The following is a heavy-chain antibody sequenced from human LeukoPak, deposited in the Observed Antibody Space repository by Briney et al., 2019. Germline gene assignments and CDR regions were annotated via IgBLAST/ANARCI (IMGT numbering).Heavy chain of an antibody. V-gene: IGHV4-34*01. J-gene: IGHJ4*02. CDR2: INHSGST. Sequence: SETLSLTCTVSGGSISSYYWSWIRQPPGKGLEWIGEINHSGSTNYNPSLKSRVTISVDTSKNQFSLKLSSVTAADTAVYYCAAETGPFDYWGQGTLVTVSS. CDR3: AAETGPFDY. CDR1: GGSISSYY. D-gene: IGHD1-1*01.